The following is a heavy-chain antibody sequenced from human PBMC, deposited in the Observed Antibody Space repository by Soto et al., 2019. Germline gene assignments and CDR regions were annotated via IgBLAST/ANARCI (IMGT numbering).Heavy chain of an antibody. D-gene: IGHD3-10*01. V-gene: IGHV1-69*13. CDR1: GGTFSSYA. CDR2: IIPIFGTA. J-gene: IGHJ6*02. Sequence: ASVKVSCKASGGTFSSYAISWVRQAPGQGLEWMGGIIPIFGTANYAQKFQGRVTITADESTSTAYMELSSLRSEDTAVYYCARHAMVRGVIPYYCYGMDVWGQGTTVTVSS. CDR3: ARHAMVRGVIPYYCYGMDV.